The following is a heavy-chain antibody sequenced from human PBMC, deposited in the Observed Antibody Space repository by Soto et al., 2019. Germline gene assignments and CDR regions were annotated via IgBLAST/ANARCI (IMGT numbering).Heavy chain of an antibody. Sequence: ASVKVSCKASGYTFTSYGISWVRQAPGQGLEWMGWINPNSGGTNYARKFQGWVTMTRDTSISTAYMELSRLRSDDTAVYYCAKEIAAAGTSPYYYGMDVWGQGTTVTVSS. CDR3: AKEIAAAGTSPYYYGMDV. CDR2: INPNSGGT. J-gene: IGHJ6*02. CDR1: GYTFTSYG. D-gene: IGHD6-13*01. V-gene: IGHV1-2*04.